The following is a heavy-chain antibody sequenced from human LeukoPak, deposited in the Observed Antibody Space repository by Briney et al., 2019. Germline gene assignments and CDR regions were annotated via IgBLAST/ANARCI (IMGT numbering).Heavy chain of an antibody. CDR2: IYSGGST. J-gene: IGHJ6*02. V-gene: IGHV3-53*04. D-gene: IGHD3-10*01. Sequence: HAGGSLRLSCAASGFTVSSNYMSWVRQAPGKGLEWVSVIYSGGSTYYADSVKGRFTISRHNSKNTLYLQMNSLRAEDTAVYYCVRASLWSIYYYYGMDAWGQGTTVTVSS. CDR3: VRASLWSIYYYYGMDA. CDR1: GFTVSSNY.